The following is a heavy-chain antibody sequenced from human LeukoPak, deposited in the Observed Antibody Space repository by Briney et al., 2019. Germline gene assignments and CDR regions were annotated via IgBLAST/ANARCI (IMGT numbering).Heavy chain of an antibody. J-gene: IGHJ4*02. CDR2: IYSGGST. CDR1: GFTVSSNY. D-gene: IGHD3-3*01. V-gene: IGHV3-53*01. CDR3: AKDHDYDFWSGYSGVFDY. Sequence: PGGSLRLSCAASGFTVSSNYMSWVRQAPGKGLEWVSVIYSGGSTYYADSVKGRFTISRDNSKNTLYLQMNSLRAEDTAVYYCAKDHDYDFWSGYSGVFDYWGQGTLVTVSS.